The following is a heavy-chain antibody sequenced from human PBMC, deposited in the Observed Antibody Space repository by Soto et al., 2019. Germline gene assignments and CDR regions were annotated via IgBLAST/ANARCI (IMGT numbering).Heavy chain of an antibody. J-gene: IGHJ4*02. CDR2: VYSTGST. CDR1: GDSITTNGYY. CDR3: ARSHYTYGLLIDY. Sequence: TSETLSLTCSVSGDSITTNGYYWGWIRQPPGKGLQWIGNVYSTGSTFSHPSLTSRVFISVDTSKNKFSLRLTSVTAADTAVYYCARSHYTYGLLIDYWGPGIMVTSPQ. D-gene: IGHD2-8*01. V-gene: IGHV4-39*01.